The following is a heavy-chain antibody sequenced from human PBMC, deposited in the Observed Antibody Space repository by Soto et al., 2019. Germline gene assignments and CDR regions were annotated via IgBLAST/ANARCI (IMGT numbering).Heavy chain of an antibody. V-gene: IGHV3-21*01. J-gene: IGHJ4*02. CDR3: ARDSRFLEWLHVDY. Sequence: PGGSLRLSCAASGFTFSSYSMNWVRQTPGKGLEWVSSISSSSSYIYYADSVKGRFTISRDNAKNSLYLQMNSLRAEDTAVYYCARDSRFLEWLHVDYWGQGTLVTVSS. D-gene: IGHD3-3*01. CDR2: ISSSSSYI. CDR1: GFTFSSYS.